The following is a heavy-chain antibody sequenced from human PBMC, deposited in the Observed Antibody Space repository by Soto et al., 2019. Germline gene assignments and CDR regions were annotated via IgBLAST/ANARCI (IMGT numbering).Heavy chain of an antibody. D-gene: IGHD6-13*01. CDR3: ARVGTGPGGIKAKSNYYYYGMEV. J-gene: IGHJ6*02. CDR1: GFTFSSYW. V-gene: IGHV3-74*01. CDR2: INSDGSST. Sequence: GGSLRLSCAASGFTFSSYWMHWVRQAPGKGLVWVSRINSDGSSTSYADSVKGRFTISRDNAKNTLYLQMNSLRAEDTAVYYCARVGTGPGGIKAKSNYYYYGMEVWGQGTTVTVSS.